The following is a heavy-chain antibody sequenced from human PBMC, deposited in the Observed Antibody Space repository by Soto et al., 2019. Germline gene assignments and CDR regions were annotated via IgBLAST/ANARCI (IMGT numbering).Heavy chain of an antibody. CDR2: IIPIFGTA. D-gene: IGHD6-6*01. Sequence: VASVKVSCKASGGTFSSYALSWVRQAPGQGLEWMGGIIPIFGTANYAQKFQGRVTITADESTSTAYMELSSLRSEDTAVYYCASPPGTARYDAFDIWGQGTMVTVSS. CDR1: GGTFSSYA. CDR3: ASPPGTARYDAFDI. V-gene: IGHV1-69*13. J-gene: IGHJ3*02.